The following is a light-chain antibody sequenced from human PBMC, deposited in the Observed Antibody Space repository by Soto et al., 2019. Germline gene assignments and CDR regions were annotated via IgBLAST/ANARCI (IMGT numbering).Light chain of an antibody. V-gene: IGKV1-39*01. J-gene: IGKJ1*01. CDR3: QQSYSTPGT. CDR1: QSVSKY. Sequence: DIQMTQSPSSLSASVGDRVTITCRASQSVSKYLNWYQQKPGKAPKLLIFAASSLHSGVPSRFSXSXXGTDFTLTISSLQPEDFASYYCQQSYSTPGTFGRATKVEIK. CDR2: AAS.